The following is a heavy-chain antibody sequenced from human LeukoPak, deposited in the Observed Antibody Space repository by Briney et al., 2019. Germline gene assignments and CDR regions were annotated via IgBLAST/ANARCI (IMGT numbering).Heavy chain of an antibody. V-gene: IGHV3-53*01. Sequence: PGGSLRLSCAASGFTVSSNYMSWVRQAPGKGLEWVSVIYSGGNTYYADSVKGRFTISRDNSKNTLYLQMNSLRAEDTAAYYCARAVSSGYDPFDYWGQGTLVTVSS. CDR2: IYSGGNT. CDR3: ARAVSSGYDPFDY. J-gene: IGHJ4*02. CDR1: GFTVSSNY. D-gene: IGHD3-22*01.